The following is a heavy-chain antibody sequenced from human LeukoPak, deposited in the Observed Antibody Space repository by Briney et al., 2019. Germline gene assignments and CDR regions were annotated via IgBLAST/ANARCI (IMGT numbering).Heavy chain of an antibody. Sequence: GGSLTLSCATSGYTFSSYGMHWVRQAPGRGLEWVAFIRYDESNKHHADSVKGRFTISRDNSKNTLYLQMNSLRAEDTAVYYCAKGHYGSAIYYNPDEYWGQGTLVTVSS. CDR3: AKGHYGSAIYYNPDEY. D-gene: IGHD3-10*01. CDR1: GYTFSSYG. CDR2: IRYDESNK. J-gene: IGHJ4*02. V-gene: IGHV3-30*02.